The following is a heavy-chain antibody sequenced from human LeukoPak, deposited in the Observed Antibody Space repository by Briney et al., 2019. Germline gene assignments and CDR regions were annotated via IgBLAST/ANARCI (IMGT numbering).Heavy chain of an antibody. V-gene: IGHV3-48*03. J-gene: IGHJ4*02. D-gene: IGHD1-26*01. Sequence: GGSLRLSCAASGFTFSSYEMNWVRQAPGKGLEWVSYISSGGSTIYYADSVKGRFTISRDNAKNSLYLQMNSLRAEDTAVYYCARDARTQSYSGSYFNFDYWGQGTLVGLDYWGQGTLVTVSS. CDR1: GFTFSSYE. CDR2: ISSGGSTI. CDR3: ARDARTQSYSGSYFNFDYWGQGTLVGLDY.